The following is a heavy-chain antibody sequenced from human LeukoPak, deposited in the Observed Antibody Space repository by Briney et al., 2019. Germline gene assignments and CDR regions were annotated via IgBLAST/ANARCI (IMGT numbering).Heavy chain of an antibody. CDR3: ARVKGSRLGELSLNWFDP. Sequence: ASVTVSCKASGYTFTSYGISWVRQAPGQGLEWMGWISDYNGNTNYAQKFQGRVTMTTDTSTNTAHMELRSLRSDDTAAYYCARVKGSRLGELSLNWFDPWGQGTPVTVSS. V-gene: IGHV1-18*01. D-gene: IGHD3-16*02. CDR1: GYTFTSYG. CDR2: ISDYNGNT. J-gene: IGHJ5*02.